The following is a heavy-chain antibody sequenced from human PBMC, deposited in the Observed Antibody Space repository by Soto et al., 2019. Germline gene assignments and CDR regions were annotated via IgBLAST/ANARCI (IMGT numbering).Heavy chain of an antibody. CDR3: ARSGCSGGTCYRGYDGFDI. D-gene: IGHD2-15*01. CDR1: GFPFSSFG. Sequence: QVQLVESGGGVVQPGKSLRLSCAASGFPFSSFGIHWVRQAPGEGLEWVAVIWYDGSNKYYADPVKGRFTISRDNAKNTVDLQMNSLRGEDTAVYYCARSGCSGGTCYRGYDGFDIWGQGTKVTVSP. J-gene: IGHJ3*02. CDR2: IWYDGSNK. V-gene: IGHV3-33*01.